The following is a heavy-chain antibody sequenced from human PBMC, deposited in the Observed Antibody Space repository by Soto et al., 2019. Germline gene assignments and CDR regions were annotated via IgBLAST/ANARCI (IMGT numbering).Heavy chain of an antibody. J-gene: IGHJ4*02. CDR3: ARDAYGDPAGFDY. D-gene: IGHD2-21*01. V-gene: IGHV3-66*01. Sequence: ETLSLTCTVSGGSINSSIYYWGWIRQPPGKGLEWVSVIYSGGSTYYADSVKGRFTISRDNSKNTLYLQMNSLRAEDTAVYYCARDAYGDPAGFDYWGQGTLVNVSS. CDR1: GGSINSSIYY. CDR2: IYSGGST.